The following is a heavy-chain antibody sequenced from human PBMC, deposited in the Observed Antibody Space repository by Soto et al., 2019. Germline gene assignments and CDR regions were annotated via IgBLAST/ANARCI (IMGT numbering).Heavy chain of an antibody. Sequence: RASVKVSCKASGNTFTSYDINWVRQATGRGLEWMGWINPNSGNIGYAQKFQGRVTMTRDTAIRTAYMEVSRLRSDDTAVYYCARGRASGSYYLLDYWGQGTLVTVSS. CDR1: GNTFTSYD. CDR2: INPNSGNI. J-gene: IGHJ4*02. V-gene: IGHV1-8*01. CDR3: ARGRASGSYYLLDY. D-gene: IGHD3-10*01.